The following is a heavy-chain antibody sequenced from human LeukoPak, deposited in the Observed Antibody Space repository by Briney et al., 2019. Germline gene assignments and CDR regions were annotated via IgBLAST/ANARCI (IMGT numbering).Heavy chain of an antibody. CDR3: ARGHWGLWFGEYYFDY. CDR1: GGSFSGYY. Sequence: SETLSLTCAAYGGSFSGYYWSWIRQPPGKGLEWIGEINHSGSTNYNPSLKSRVTISVDTSKNQFSLKLSSVTAADTAVYYCARGHWGLWFGEYYFDYWGRGTLVTVSS. CDR2: INHSGST. V-gene: IGHV4-34*01. J-gene: IGHJ4*02. D-gene: IGHD3-10*01.